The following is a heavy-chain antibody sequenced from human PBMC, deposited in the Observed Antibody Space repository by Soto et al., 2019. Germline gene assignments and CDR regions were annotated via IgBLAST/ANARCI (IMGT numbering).Heavy chain of an antibody. J-gene: IGHJ3*02. CDR1: GYTFTGYY. CDR2: INPNSGGT. Sequence: QVQLVQSGAEVKKPGASVKVSCKASGYTFTGYYMHWVRQAPGQGLEWMGWINPNSGGTNYAQKFQGRVTMTRDTSISTAYMELSRLRSDDTAVYYCARVATMIVVVIKGADAFDIWGQGTMVTVSS. CDR3: ARVATMIVVVIKGADAFDI. V-gene: IGHV1-2*02. D-gene: IGHD3-22*01.